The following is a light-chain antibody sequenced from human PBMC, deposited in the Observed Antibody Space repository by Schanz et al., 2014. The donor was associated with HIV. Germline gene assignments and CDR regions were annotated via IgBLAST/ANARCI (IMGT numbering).Light chain of an antibody. CDR1: SSDIGAFDY. CDR3: SSYTSSSTLGV. CDR2: AVS. V-gene: IGLV2-14*03. J-gene: IGLJ2*01. Sequence: QSALTQPASVSGSPGQSITISCSGTSSDIGAFDYVSWYQQYPGKAPKLIVYAVSDRPSGLSYRFSGSKSGNTASLTISGLQAEDEADYYCSSYTSSSTLGVFGGGTKLTVL.